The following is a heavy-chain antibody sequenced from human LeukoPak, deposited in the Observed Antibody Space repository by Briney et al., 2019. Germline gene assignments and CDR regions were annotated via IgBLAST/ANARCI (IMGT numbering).Heavy chain of an antibody. D-gene: IGHD6-19*01. J-gene: IGHJ4*02. CDR3: ASGGSSGWYELSYFDY. Sequence: ASVKVSCKASGGTFSSYAISWVRQAPGQGLEWMGWINPNSGGTDYAQKFQGRVTMTRDTSISTAYMELSRLRSDDTAVYYCASGGSSGWYELSYFDYWGQGTLVTVSS. CDR1: GGTFSSYA. V-gene: IGHV1-2*02. CDR2: INPNSGGT.